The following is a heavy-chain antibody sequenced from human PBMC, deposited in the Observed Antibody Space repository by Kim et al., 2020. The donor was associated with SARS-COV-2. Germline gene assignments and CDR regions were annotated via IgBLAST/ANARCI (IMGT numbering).Heavy chain of an antibody. V-gene: IGHV5-51*01. CDR2: IYPGDSDT. Sequence: GESLKISCKGSGYSFTSYWIGWVRQMPGKGLEWMGIIYPGDSDTRYSPSFQGQVTISADKSISTAYLQWSSLKASDTAMYYCARHVYLRYFSQGGFDPWGQGTLVTVSS. D-gene: IGHD3-9*01. CDR3: ARHVYLRYFSQGGFDP. J-gene: IGHJ5*02. CDR1: GYSFTSYW.